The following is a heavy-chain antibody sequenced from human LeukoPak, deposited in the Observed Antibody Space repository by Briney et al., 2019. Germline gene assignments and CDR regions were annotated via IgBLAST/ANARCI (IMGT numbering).Heavy chain of an antibody. J-gene: IGHJ6*04. V-gene: IGHV3-21*06. CDR2: ISSSSSYI. CDR3: AELGITMIGGV. D-gene: IGHD3-10*02. CDR1: AFTFSSYS. Sequence: GGSLRLSCAASAFTFSSYSMNWVRQAPGKGLEWVSSISSSSSYIYYADSVKGRFTISRDNAKNSLYLQMNSLSPEDTAVYYCAELGITMIGGVWGKGTTVTISS.